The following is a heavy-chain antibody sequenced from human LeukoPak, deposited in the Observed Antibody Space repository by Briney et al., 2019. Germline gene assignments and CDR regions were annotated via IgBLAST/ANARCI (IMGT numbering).Heavy chain of an antibody. Sequence: SETLSLTCTVSGGSISSSSYFWGWIRQPPGKGLEWIGSIYYSGSTYYNPSLKSRVTISVDTSKNPFSLKLSSVTAADTAVYYCASRTKLGPGEDAFDIWGQGTMVTVSS. V-gene: IGHV4-39*01. CDR3: ASRTKLGPGEDAFDI. CDR2: IYYSGST. D-gene: IGHD3-10*01. CDR1: GGSISSSSYF. J-gene: IGHJ3*02.